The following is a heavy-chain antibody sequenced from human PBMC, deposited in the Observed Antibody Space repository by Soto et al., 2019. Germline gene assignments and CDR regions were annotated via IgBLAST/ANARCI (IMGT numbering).Heavy chain of an antibody. Sequence: SETLSLTCTVSGGSISISSYHWCWIRHPPGKGLEWIGSIYYSGSTYYNPSLKSRVTISVDTSKNQFSLKLSSVTAADTAVYYCARVSFGTDYYYYYGMDVWGQGATVIFSS. D-gene: IGHD1-7*01. V-gene: IGHV4-39*01. CDR3: ARVSFGTDYYYYYGMDV. CDR1: GGSISISSYH. J-gene: IGHJ6*02. CDR2: IYYSGST.